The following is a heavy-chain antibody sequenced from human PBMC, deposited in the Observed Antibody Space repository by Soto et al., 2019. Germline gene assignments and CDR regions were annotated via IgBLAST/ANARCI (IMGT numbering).Heavy chain of an antibody. CDR1: GFSFSNSA. CDR2: ISGSGDIT. Sequence: EVQLLESGGGLVQPGGSLRLSCAVSGFSFSNSAMTWVRQAPGKGLEWVSGISGSGDITYNTDSVKGRFAISRDTSKKVVYLQMRSLRAEDTAVYYCAKVPQWVLRYHDWFFDYWGQGTLVTVSS. CDR3: AKVPQWVLRYHDWFFDY. D-gene: IGHD3-9*01. V-gene: IGHV3-23*01. J-gene: IGHJ4*02.